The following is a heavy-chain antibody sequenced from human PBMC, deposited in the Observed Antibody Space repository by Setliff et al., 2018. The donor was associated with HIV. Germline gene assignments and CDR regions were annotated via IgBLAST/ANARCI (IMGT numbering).Heavy chain of an antibody. CDR2: IYHSGRT. Sequence: PSETLSLTCAVSGYSISSGYYWGWIRQPPGKGLELIGTIYHSGRTYYKSSLKSRVTLSVDTSKNQFSLRLSSVTAADTAVYYCASMYSDYIGHSEYWGQGTLVTVSS. CDR1: GYSISSGYY. V-gene: IGHV4-38-2*01. J-gene: IGHJ4*02. CDR3: ASMYSDYIGHSEY. D-gene: IGHD6-25*01.